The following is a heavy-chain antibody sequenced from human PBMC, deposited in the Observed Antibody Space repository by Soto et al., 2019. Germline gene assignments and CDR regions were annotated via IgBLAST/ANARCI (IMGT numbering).Heavy chain of an antibody. V-gene: IGHV1-69*12. CDR1: GGTFSSYA. CDR2: IIPIFGTA. J-gene: IGHJ6*02. CDR3: ASHGGSSPEGRYYYGMDV. Sequence: QVQLVQSGAEVKKPGSSVKVSCKASGGTFSSYAISWVRQAPGQGLEWMGGIIPIFGTADYAQKFQGRVTITADESTSTAYMELSTLRSEDTAVYCASHGGSSPEGRYYYGMDVWGQGTTVTVSS. D-gene: IGHD1-26*01.